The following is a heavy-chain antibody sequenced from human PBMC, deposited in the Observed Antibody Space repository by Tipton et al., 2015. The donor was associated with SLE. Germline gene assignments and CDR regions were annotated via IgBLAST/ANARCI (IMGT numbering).Heavy chain of an antibody. CDR3: AKDKGVVALDI. V-gene: IGHV3-74*03. CDR2: VNLGGSSK. Sequence: SLRLSCASSGFTFSMYWMNWVRQATGKGLVWGSRVNLGGSSKTYADSVKGRFTISRDNARNTLYLQMNSLRVEDTAVYYCAKDKGVVALDIWGQGTMVTVSS. D-gene: IGHD2-21*01. J-gene: IGHJ3*02. CDR1: GFTFSMYW.